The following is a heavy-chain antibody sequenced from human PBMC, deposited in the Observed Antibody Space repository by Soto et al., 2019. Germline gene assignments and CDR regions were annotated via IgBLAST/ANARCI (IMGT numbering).Heavy chain of an antibody. J-gene: IGHJ5*02. D-gene: IGHD3-10*01. V-gene: IGHV3-23*01. Sequence: GGSLRLSCAGSGFDFSGYTMHWVRQAPGKGLEWVAAVTSSTGNTFYADSVKGRFAASRDNANSTLYLQMNSLRAEDTGTYYCARDSGSGSNSYNWFDPWGQGTLVTVSS. CDR1: GFDFSGYT. CDR2: VTSSTGNT. CDR3: ARDSGSGSNSYNWFDP.